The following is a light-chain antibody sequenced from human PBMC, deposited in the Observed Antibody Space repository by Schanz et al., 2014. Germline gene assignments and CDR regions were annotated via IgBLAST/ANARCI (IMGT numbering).Light chain of an antibody. CDR1: DYDVGAYNY. V-gene: IGLV2-8*01. J-gene: IGLJ1*01. CDR3: SSNGGVNIYV. CDR2: DVT. Sequence: QSGPTQPASVSGSPGQTITITCTGGDYDVGAYNYVSWYQHHPGKAPKLLIYDVTKRPSGVPDRFSGSKSGNTASLTVSGLQAEDEADYYCSSNGGVNIYVFGTGTKLTVL.